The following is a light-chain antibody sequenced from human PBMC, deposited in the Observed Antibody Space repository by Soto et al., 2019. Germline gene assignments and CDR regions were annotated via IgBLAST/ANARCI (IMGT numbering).Light chain of an antibody. CDR1: QGIRND. J-gene: IGKJ4*01. CDR3: QKYDSAPLT. V-gene: IGKV1-27*01. CDR2: GAS. Sequence: DIQMTQSPSSLSASVGDRVTITCRASQGIRNDLGWYQQRPGKAPKLLIYGASTLQSGVPSRFSGSGSGTDFTLTISSLQPEDVATYYCQKYDSAPLTFGGGTKVDIK.